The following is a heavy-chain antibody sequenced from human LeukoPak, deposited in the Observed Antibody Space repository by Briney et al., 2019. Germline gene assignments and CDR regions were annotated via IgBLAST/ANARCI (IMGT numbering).Heavy chain of an antibody. CDR1: GFTVSSDY. J-gene: IGHJ6*02. CDR2: IYSGGTT. CDR3: ARELVVTAGDHYYYGMDV. V-gene: IGHV3-53*01. D-gene: IGHD2-8*02. Sequence: GGSLRLSCAASGFTVSSDYMSWVRQAPGKGLEWVSVIYSGGTTYYADSVKGRFTISRDNSKNTLFLQMNSLRAEDTAVYYCARELVVTAGDHYYYGMDVWGQGTTVTVSS.